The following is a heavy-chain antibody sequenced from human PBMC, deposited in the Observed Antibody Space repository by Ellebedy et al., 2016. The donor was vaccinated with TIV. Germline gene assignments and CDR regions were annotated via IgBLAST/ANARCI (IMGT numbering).Heavy chain of an antibody. CDR3: AKRQAYGDYEYAFDI. CDR1: GSSISSGYY. D-gene: IGHD4-17*01. CDR2: MYHSGST. V-gene: IGHV4-38-2*01. J-gene: IGHJ3*02. Sequence: MPSETLSFTCSVSGSSISSGYYWGWIRQPPGRGLEWIGSMYHSGSTYYSPSLKSRVTISVDTSKNQLSLRLRSVTAADTAVYYCAKRQAYGDYEYAFDIWGQGTMVTVSS.